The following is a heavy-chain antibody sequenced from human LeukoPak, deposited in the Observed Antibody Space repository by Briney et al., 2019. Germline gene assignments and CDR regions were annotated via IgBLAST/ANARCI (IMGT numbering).Heavy chain of an antibody. Sequence: SQTLSLTCTVSGGSISSGGYYWSWIRQPPGKGLEWIGYISYSGSTNYNPSLKSRVTMSVDRSRNQFSLKLNSVTAADTAVYYCARHIDNGWYAYWGQGTLVTVSS. V-gene: IGHV4-61*08. CDR2: ISYSGST. D-gene: IGHD6-19*01. J-gene: IGHJ4*02. CDR3: ARHIDNGWYAY. CDR1: GGSISSGGYY.